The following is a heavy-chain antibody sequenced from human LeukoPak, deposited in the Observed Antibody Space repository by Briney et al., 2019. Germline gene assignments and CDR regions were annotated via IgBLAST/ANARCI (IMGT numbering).Heavy chain of an antibody. CDR2: SYYSGTT. D-gene: IGHD3-10*01. Sequence: PSETLSLTCTVSVGSISSYYWSWIRQPPGKGLEWIGYSYYSGTTNYNPSLESRVTISGDTSKNQFSLKLTSVTAADTAVYYCARHFGSGSKKYYFDYWGQGTLVTVSS. CDR3: ARHFGSGSKKYYFDY. V-gene: IGHV4-59*01. CDR1: VGSISSYY. J-gene: IGHJ4*02.